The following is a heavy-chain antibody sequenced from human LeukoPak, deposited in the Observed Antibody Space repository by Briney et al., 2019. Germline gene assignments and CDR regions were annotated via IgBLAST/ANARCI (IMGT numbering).Heavy chain of an antibody. D-gene: IGHD6-19*01. J-gene: IGHJ3*02. CDR2: IYYSGST. CDR3: ARGYTSGWSPALDI. V-gene: IGHV4-39*07. CDR1: GGSISSPNYY. Sequence: PSETLSLTCTVSGGSISSPNYYWGWIRQPPGKRLEWFGLIYYSGSTYYNPSLKSRVTISVDTSKNQFSLNLSSVTAADTAVYYCARGYTSGWSPALDIWGQGTMVTVSS.